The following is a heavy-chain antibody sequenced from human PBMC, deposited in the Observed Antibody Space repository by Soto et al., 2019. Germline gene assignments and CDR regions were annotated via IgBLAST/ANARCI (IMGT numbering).Heavy chain of an antibody. V-gene: IGHV3-9*01. CDR1: GFTFDDYA. D-gene: IGHD1-1*01. CDR3: AKVNYRERPAVFDY. CDR2: ISWNSVSI. J-gene: IGHJ4*02. Sequence: EVQLVESGGGLVQPGRSLRLSCAASGFTFDDYAMHWVRQAPGKGLEWVSGISWNSVSIGYADSVKGRFTISRDNAKHSLYLQMNSLRAEDTALYYCAKVNYRERPAVFDYWGQGTLVTVSS.